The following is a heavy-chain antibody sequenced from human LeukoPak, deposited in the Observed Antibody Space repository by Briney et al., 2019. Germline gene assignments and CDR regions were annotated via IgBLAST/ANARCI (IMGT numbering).Heavy chain of an antibody. CDR2: ISWNSGSI. Sequence: GGSLRLSCAASGFTFDDYAMHWVRQAPRTGLEGVSGISWNSGSIGYADSVKGRFTISRDNAKNSLYLQMTSLRAEDMALYYCAKDLGSGLAYYFDYWGQGTLVTVSS. D-gene: IGHD3-10*01. V-gene: IGHV3-9*03. J-gene: IGHJ4*02. CDR1: GFTFDDYA. CDR3: AKDLGSGLAYYFDY.